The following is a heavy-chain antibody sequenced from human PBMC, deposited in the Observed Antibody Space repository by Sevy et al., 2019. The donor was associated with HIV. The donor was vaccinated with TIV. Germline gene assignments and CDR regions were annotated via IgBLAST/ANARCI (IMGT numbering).Heavy chain of an antibody. CDR2: ISAYNGNT. Sequence: ASVKVSCKASGYTFTSYGIRWVRQAPGQGLEWMGWISAYNGNTNYAQKLQGRVTMTTDTSTSTAYMELKSLRSDDTAVYYCAREARGPYGGLDYDYYGMDVWGQGTTVTVSS. V-gene: IGHV1-18*01. D-gene: IGHD5-12*01. CDR3: AREARGPYGGLDYDYYGMDV. J-gene: IGHJ6*02. CDR1: GYTFTSYG.